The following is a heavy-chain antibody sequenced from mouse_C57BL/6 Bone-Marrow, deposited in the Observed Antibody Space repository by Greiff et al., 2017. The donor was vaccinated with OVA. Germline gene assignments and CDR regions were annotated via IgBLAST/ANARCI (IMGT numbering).Heavy chain of an antibody. J-gene: IGHJ3*01. CDR3: SRGGTSPFAY. Sequence: VQLQQSGPELVKPGASVKISCKASGYSFTGYYMNWVKQSPEKSLEWIGEINPSTGGTTYNQKFKAQATLTVDKSSSTAYMQLKSLTSEDSAVYDCSRGGTSPFAYWGQGTLVTVTA. D-gene: IGHD4-1*01. CDR1: GYSFTGYY. CDR2: INPSTGGT. V-gene: IGHV1-42*01.